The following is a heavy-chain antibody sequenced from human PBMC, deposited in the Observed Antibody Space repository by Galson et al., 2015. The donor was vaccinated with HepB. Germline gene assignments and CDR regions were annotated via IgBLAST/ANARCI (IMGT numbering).Heavy chain of an antibody. CDR3: ARGLWHSSGWDFDY. CDR1: GFTFSSYD. CDR2: IGTAGDT. J-gene: IGHJ4*02. D-gene: IGHD6-19*01. Sequence: SLRLSCAASGFTFSSYDMHWVRQATGKGLEWVSAIGTAGDTYYPGSVKGQFTISRENAKNSLYLQMNSLRAGDTAVYYCARGLWHSSGWDFDYWGQGTLVTVSS. V-gene: IGHV3-13*01.